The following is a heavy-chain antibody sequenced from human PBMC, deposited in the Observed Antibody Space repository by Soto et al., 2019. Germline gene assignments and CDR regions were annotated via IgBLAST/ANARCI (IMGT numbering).Heavy chain of an antibody. D-gene: IGHD1-20*01. CDR3: AREPRGEATDNWNYVDY. CDR1: GYTFTGYY. Sequence: ASVKVSCKASGYTFTGYYMHWVRQAPGQGLEWMGWINPNSGGTNYAQKFQGRVTMTRDTSISTAYMELSRLRSDDTAVYYCAREPRGEATDNWNYVDYWGQGTLVTVSS. J-gene: IGHJ4*02. CDR2: INPNSGGT. V-gene: IGHV1-2*02.